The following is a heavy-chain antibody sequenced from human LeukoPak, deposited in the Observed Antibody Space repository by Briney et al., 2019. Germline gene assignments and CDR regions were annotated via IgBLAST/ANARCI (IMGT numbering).Heavy chain of an antibody. V-gene: IGHV1-69*06. D-gene: IGHD6-13*01. Sequence: SVKVSCKASGGTFSSYAISWVRQAPGQGLEWMGGIIPIFGTANYAQKFQGRVTITADKSTSTAYMELSSLRSEDTAVYYCAREDVVAAAGTSNHFDYWGQGTLVTVSS. CDR2: IIPIFGTA. CDR1: GGTFSSYA. CDR3: AREDVVAAAGTSNHFDY. J-gene: IGHJ4*02.